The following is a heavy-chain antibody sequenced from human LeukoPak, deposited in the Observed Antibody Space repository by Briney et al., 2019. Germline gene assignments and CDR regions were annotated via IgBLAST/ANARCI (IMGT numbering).Heavy chain of an antibody. J-gene: IGHJ4*02. CDR2: ISGSGGST. CDR3: AKDKRAGAYGSGSSHY. D-gene: IGHD3-10*01. V-gene: IGHV3-23*01. Sequence: GGSLRLSCAASGFTFSSYAMGWVRQAPGKGLEWVSAISGSGGSTYYADSVEGRFTISRDNSKNTLYLQMNSLRAEDTAVYYCAKDKRAGAYGSGSSHYWGQGTLVTVSS. CDR1: GFTFSSYA.